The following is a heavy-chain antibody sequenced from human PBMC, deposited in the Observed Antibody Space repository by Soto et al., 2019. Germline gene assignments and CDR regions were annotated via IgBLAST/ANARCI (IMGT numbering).Heavy chain of an antibody. J-gene: IGHJ4*02. Sequence: LETLSLTCTDSGGSVSSGSYYCSWIRQHPGKGLEWIGYIYYSGSTNYNPSLKSRVTISVDTSKNQFSLKLSSVTAADTAVYYCARVEGYCSSNSCYATHYYFDYWGQGTLVTSPQ. D-gene: IGHD2-2*01. CDR3: ARVEGYCSSNSCYATHYYFDY. CDR2: IYYSGST. CDR1: GGSVSSGSYY. V-gene: IGHV4-61*01.